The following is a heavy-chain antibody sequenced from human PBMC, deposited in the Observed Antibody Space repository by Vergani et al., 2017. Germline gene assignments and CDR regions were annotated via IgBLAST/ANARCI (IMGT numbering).Heavy chain of an antibody. Sequence: QLQLQESGPGLVKPSQTLSLTCAVSGGSISSGGYSWSWIRQPPGKGLEWIGYIYHSGSTYYNPSLKSRVTISVDRSKNQFSLKLSSVTAADTAVYYCARGEYSSSPFDYWGQGTLVTVSS. J-gene: IGHJ4*02. CDR1: GGSISSGGYS. CDR2: IYHSGST. V-gene: IGHV4-30-2*01. D-gene: IGHD6-6*01. CDR3: ARGEYSSSPFDY.